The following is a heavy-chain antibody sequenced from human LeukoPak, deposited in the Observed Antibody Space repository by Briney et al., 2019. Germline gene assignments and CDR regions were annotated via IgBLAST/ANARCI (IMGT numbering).Heavy chain of an antibody. D-gene: IGHD3-10*01. CDR1: RHTLTGYY. V-gene: IGHV1-2*02. CDR3: ARDLMVRGPMDV. Sequence: SVTLSCNPSRHTLTGYYIHWVRHAPGQGLEWMGWIKPSSGGTNYAQNFQGRVTMTRDTSINTAYMELSRSGSDDTAVYYCARDLMVRGPMDVWGKGTTVTVSS. J-gene: IGHJ6*03. CDR2: IKPSSGGT.